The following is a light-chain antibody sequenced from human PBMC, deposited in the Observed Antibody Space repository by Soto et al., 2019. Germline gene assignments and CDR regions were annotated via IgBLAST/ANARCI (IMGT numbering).Light chain of an antibody. V-gene: IGKV3-20*01. CDR2: GAS. Sequence: EIVLTQSPGTLSLSPGERATLSCRASQSVISSYLAWYQQKPGQAPRLLIYGASTRATGVPDRVSGSGSATDFTLTISRLEPEDFAVYYCQQYGSSRGTFGQGTKVEIK. CDR3: QQYGSSRGT. J-gene: IGKJ1*01. CDR1: QSVISSY.